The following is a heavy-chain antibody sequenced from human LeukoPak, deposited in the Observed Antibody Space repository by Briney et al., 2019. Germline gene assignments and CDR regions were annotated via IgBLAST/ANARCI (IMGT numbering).Heavy chain of an antibody. V-gene: IGHV2-5*02. CDR1: GFSLSTSGVG. J-gene: IGHJ4*02. Sequence: SGPTLVKPTQTLTLTCTFSGFSLSTSGVGVGWIRQPPGKALEWLALIYWDDDKRYSPSLKSRLTITKDTSKNQVVLTMTNMDPVDTATYYCAHIYSVGYSDSSPFDYWGQGTLVTVSS. D-gene: IGHD3-22*01. CDR3: AHIYSVGYSDSSPFDY. CDR2: IYWDDDK.